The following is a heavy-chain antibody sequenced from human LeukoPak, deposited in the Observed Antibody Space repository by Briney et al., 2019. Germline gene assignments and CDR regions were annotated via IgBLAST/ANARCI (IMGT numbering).Heavy chain of an antibody. V-gene: IGHV3-23*01. J-gene: IGHJ4*02. Sequence: PGGSLRLSCAASGFTFSSYGMSWVRQAPGKGLEWVSAISGSGGSTYYADSVKGRFTISRDNSKNTLYLQMNSLRAEDTAVYYCAKSSNYYDSSGYFYWGQGTQVTVSS. CDR3: AKSSNYYDSSGYFY. CDR2: ISGSGGST. D-gene: IGHD3-22*01. CDR1: GFTFSSYG.